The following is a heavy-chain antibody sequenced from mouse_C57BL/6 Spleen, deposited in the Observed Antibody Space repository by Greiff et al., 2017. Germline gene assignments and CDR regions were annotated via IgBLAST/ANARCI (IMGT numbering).Heavy chain of an antibody. CDR3: ARGDDYEAWFAY. V-gene: IGHV1-53*01. D-gene: IGHD2-4*01. CDR1: GYTFTRYW. Sequence: QVQLQQPGTELVKPGASVKLSCKASGYTFTRYWMHWVKQRPGQGLEWIGNINPSNGGTNYNEKFKSKATLTVDKSSSTAYMQLSRLTSEDSAVYYCARGDDYEAWFAYWGQGTLVTGSA. J-gene: IGHJ3*01. CDR2: INPSNGGT.